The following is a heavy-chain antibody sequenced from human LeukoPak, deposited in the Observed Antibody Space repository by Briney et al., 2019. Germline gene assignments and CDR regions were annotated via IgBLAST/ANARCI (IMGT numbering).Heavy chain of an antibody. J-gene: IGHJ2*01. D-gene: IGHD6-6*01. CDR2: INSDGSST. CDR3: ARGMRVAALQRYFDL. V-gene: IGHV3-74*01. CDR1: GFTFSSYW. Sequence: PGGSLRLSCAASGFTFSSYWMHWVRQAPGKGLVWVSRINSDGSSTSYADSVKGRFTISRDNAKNTLYLQMNSLRAEDTAVYYCARGMRVAALQRYFDLWGRGTLVTVSS.